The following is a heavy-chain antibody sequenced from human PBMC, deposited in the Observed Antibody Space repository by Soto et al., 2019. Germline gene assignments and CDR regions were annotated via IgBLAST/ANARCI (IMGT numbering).Heavy chain of an antibody. J-gene: IGHJ6*02. Sequence: HPGGSLRLSCAASGFTFDDYAMHWVRQAPGKGLEWVSGISWNSGSIGYADSVKGRFTISRDNAKNSLYLQMNSLRAEDTALYYCATEGVVAATADYGMDVWGQGTTVTSP. D-gene: IGHD2-15*01. CDR3: ATEGVVAATADYGMDV. CDR1: GFTFDDYA. V-gene: IGHV3-9*01. CDR2: ISWNSGSI.